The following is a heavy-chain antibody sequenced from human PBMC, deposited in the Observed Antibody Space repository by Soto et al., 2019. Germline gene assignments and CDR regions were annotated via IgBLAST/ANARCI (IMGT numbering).Heavy chain of an antibody. CDR2: ISSTTNYI. Sequence: EVQLVESGGGLVKPGGSLRLSCAASGFTFTRYSMNWVRQAPGTGLEWVSSISSTTNYIYYADSMKGRFTVSRDNAKNSVYLEMNSLSAEDTALYYCARESEDLTSNFDYWGQGTLVTVSS. CDR3: ARESEDLTSNFDY. J-gene: IGHJ4*02. V-gene: IGHV3-21*01. CDR1: GFTFTRYS.